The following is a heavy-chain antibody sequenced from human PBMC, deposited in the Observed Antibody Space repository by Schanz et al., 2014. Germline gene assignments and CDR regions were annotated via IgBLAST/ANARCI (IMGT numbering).Heavy chain of an antibody. V-gene: IGHV1-2*06. CDR3: AKELYSGSHYGWFDP. Sequence: VQLVQSGAEVKPPGASVRVSCKASGYTYIAYDMHWVRQAPGQGLEWMGRIGPDSGSTTYAQKFQGRVTVTRDTSISTAYMELRSLRADDTAVYYCAKELYSGSHYGWFDPWGQGTLVTVSS. CDR2: IGPDSGST. D-gene: IGHD1-26*01. CDR1: GYTYIAYD. J-gene: IGHJ5*02.